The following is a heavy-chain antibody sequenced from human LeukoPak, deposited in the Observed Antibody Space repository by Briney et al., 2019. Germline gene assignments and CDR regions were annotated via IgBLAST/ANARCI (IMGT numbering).Heavy chain of an antibody. Sequence: ASVKVSCKASGYTFTGYYMHWVQQAPGKGLQWMGLVAPQNDETIYAEKFQGRVTITADTSVDTVYMELSSLRSEDTAVYYCATIVGSGWYFDSWGQGTLVTVSS. D-gene: IGHD6-19*01. CDR3: ATIVGSGWYFDS. J-gene: IGHJ4*02. CDR1: GYTFTGYY. V-gene: IGHV1-69-2*01. CDR2: VAPQNDET.